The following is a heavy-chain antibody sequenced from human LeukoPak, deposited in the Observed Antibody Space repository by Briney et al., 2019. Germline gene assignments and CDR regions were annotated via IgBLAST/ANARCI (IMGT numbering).Heavy chain of an antibody. CDR3: AKDIRRWQQLVRGDQNWFDP. Sequence: GGSLRLSCADSGFTLSTYAMNWVRQAPGKGLEWVSGISWNSGSIGYADSVKGRFTISRDNAKNSLYLQMNSLRAEDTALYYCAKDIRRWQQLVRGDQNWFDPWGQGTLVTVSS. J-gene: IGHJ5*02. CDR2: ISWNSGSI. CDR1: GFTLSTYA. V-gene: IGHV3-9*01. D-gene: IGHD6-13*01.